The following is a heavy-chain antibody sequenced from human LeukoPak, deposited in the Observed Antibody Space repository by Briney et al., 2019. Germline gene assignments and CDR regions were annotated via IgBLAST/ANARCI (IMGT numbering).Heavy chain of an antibody. J-gene: IGHJ4*02. CDR3: ARDRGNDYNSYFFDY. Sequence: PGGSLRLSCVASGFTFSSYWMSWVRQAPGKGLEWVANIKQDGREKYYVDSVKGRFTISRDNAKNSLYLQMNGLRAEDTAVYYCARDRGNDYNSYFFDYWGQGILVTVSS. D-gene: IGHD5-24*01. CDR1: GFTFSSYW. V-gene: IGHV3-7*01. CDR2: IKQDGREK.